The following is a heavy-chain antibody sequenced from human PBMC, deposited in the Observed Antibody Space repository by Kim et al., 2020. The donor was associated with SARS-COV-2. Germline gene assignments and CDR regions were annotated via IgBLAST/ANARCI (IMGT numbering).Heavy chain of an antibody. V-gene: IGHV1-69*13. J-gene: IGHJ4*02. CDR1: GGTFSSYA. CDR3: ASGTTVSLHTLFDY. D-gene: IGHD4-17*01. Sequence: PSVKVSCKASGGTFSSYAISWVRQAPGQGLEWMGGIIPIFGTANYAQKFQGRVTITADESTSTAYMELSSLRSEDTAVYYCASGTTVSLHTLFDYWGQGTLVTVSS. CDR2: IIPIFGTA.